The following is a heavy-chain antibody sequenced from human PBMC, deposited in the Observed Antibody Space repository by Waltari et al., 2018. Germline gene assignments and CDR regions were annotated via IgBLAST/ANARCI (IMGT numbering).Heavy chain of an antibody. CDR3: ARDLMLGKAAAGQIDY. V-gene: IGHV1-69*09. CDR1: GGTFSSYA. D-gene: IGHD6-13*01. J-gene: IGHJ4*02. Sequence: QVQLVQSGAEVKKPGSSVKVSCKASGGTFSSYALSWVRQAPGQGLEWMGRIIPILGIANYAQKFQGRVTITADKSTSTAYMELSSLRSEDTAVYYCARDLMLGKAAAGQIDYWGQGTLVTVSS. CDR2: IIPILGIA.